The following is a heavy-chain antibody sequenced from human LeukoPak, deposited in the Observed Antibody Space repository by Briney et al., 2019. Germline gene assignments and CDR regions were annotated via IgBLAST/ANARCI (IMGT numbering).Heavy chain of an antibody. V-gene: IGHV1-8*01. CDR1: GYTFTSYD. D-gene: IGHD2-2*01. CDR2: MNPNSGNT. J-gene: IGHJ6*02. CDR3: ARVVVVPTAILPYYYYGMDV. Sequence: GASVKVSCKVSGYTFTSYDINWVRQATGQGLEWMGWMNPNSGNTGYAQKFQGRVTMTRNTSISTAYMELSSLRSEDTAVYYCARVVVVPTAILPYYYYGMDVWGQGTTVTVSS.